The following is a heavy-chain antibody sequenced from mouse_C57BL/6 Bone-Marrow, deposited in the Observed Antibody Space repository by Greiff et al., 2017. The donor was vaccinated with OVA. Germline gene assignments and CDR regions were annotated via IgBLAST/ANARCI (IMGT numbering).Heavy chain of an antibody. J-gene: IGHJ2*01. CDR3: VRELGQEDYFDY. Sequence: EVNVVESGGGLVQPKGSLKLSCAASGFTFNTYAMHWVRQAPGKGLEWVARIRSKSSNYATYYADSVKDRFTISRDDSQSMLYLQMNNLKTEDTAMYYCVRELGQEDYFDYWGQGTTLTVSS. CDR2: IRSKSSNYAT. D-gene: IGHD4-1*01. CDR1: GFTFNTYA. V-gene: IGHV10-3*01.